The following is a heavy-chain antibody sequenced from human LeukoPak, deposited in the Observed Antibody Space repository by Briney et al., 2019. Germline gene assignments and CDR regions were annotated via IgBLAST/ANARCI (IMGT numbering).Heavy chain of an antibody. Sequence: PGGSLRLSCAASGFTFSAYWMHWVRQAPGKGLVWVGRINDVGSDSTYVDSVKGRFTISRDNAKNTLYLQMNSLRAEDTAVYYCARGATIFGASDYWGQGTLVTVSS. CDR1: GFTFSAYW. D-gene: IGHD3-3*01. CDR2: INDVGSDS. J-gene: IGHJ4*02. CDR3: ARGATIFGASDY. V-gene: IGHV3-74*01.